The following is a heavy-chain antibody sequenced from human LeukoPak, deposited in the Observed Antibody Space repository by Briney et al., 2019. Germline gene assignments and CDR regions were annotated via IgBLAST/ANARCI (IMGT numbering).Heavy chain of an antibody. D-gene: IGHD5-12*01. CDR1: GGSISSSTYY. V-gene: IGHV4-39*01. Sequence: KPSETLSLTCTVSGGSISSSTYYWGWIRQPPGKGLEWIGNLYYSGSTYYNPSLKSRVTISVDTSKNQFSLKLSSVTAADTAVYYCARQAISGYDPPSFDSWGQETLVTVSS. CDR3: ARQAISGYDPPSFDS. J-gene: IGHJ4*02. CDR2: LYYSGST.